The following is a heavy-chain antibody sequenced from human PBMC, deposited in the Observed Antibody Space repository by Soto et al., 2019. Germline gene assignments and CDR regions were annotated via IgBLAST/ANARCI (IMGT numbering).Heavy chain of an antibody. D-gene: IGHD5-18*01. CDR3: ASPRPGYTSAFDI. V-gene: IGHV3-21*01. CDR1: GFTFSAYS. J-gene: IGHJ3*02. CDR2: ISSSRGNI. Sequence: EVQLVESGGGLVKAGGSLRLSCAASGFTFSAYSMNWVRQAPGKGLEWVASISSSRGNIYYADSVKGRFTISRDNAKNARYLQMNILRAESTAVYYCASPRPGYTSAFDIWGQGTMVTVSS.